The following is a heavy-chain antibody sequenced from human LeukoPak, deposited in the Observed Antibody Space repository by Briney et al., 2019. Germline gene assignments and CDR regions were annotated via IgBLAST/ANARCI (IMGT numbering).Heavy chain of an antibody. V-gene: IGHV4-34*01. D-gene: IGHD3-10*01. Sequence: PSETLSLTCAVYGGSFSGYYWSWIRQPPGKGLEWVGEMNHSGSTNYNPSLKSRVTISVDTTNNQFSLMQSSLTAAAPAVYYCATRLGRKFGERFYYYHYMDGWGKGTTVTISS. CDR2: MNHSGST. CDR3: ATRLGRKFGERFYYYHYMDG. CDR1: GGSFSGYY. J-gene: IGHJ6*03.